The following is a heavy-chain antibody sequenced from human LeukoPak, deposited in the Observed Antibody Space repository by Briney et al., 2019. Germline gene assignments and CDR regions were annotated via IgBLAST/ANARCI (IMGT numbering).Heavy chain of an antibody. D-gene: IGHD2-15*01. V-gene: IGHV3-23*01. CDR3: AKDCSGGSCYFPGYMDY. CDR2: ISGSAGST. J-gene: IGHJ4*02. CDR1: GFTFSRYA. Sequence: GGSLRLSCAASGFTFSRYAMSWVRQAPGKGLEWVSTISGSAGSTYYADSVKGRFTFSRDNSKNTLYLQMNSLRAEDTAVYYCAKDCSGGSCYFPGYMDYWGQGTLVTVSS.